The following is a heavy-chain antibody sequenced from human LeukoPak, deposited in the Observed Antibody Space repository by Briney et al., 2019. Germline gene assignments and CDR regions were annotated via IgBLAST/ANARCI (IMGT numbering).Heavy chain of an antibody. CDR2: ICYDGSEK. D-gene: IGHD3-16*01. CDR3: ARDFGTDPRAKSQGYFDY. V-gene: IGHV3-33*01. J-gene: IGHJ4*02. CDR1: GFTFSHYG. Sequence: PGGSLRLSCAASGFTFSHYGMHWVRQAPGKGLEGVGIICYDGSEKYYSDSVKGRFTISRDNSKNTVYLQMNSLRVEDTAVYYCARDFGTDPRAKSQGYFDYWGQGTLV.